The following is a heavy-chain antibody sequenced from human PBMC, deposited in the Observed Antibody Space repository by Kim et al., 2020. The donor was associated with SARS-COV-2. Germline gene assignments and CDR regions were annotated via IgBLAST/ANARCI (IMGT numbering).Heavy chain of an antibody. J-gene: IGHJ3*02. Sequence: AQKFQGRVTMTRDTSTSTVYMELSSLRSEDTAVYYCARMPWGPPYDAFDIWGQGTMVTVSS. CDR3: ARMPWGPPYDAFDI. V-gene: IGHV1-46*01. D-gene: IGHD7-27*01.